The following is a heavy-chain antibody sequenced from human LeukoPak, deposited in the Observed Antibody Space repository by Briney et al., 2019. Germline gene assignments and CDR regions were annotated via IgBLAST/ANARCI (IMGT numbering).Heavy chain of an antibody. Sequence: GGSLRLSCAASGFTFSGYYMTWIRQPPGKGLEWVSYISSSGNNIYYADSVKGRFTISRDNAKNSLYLQMNSLRAEDTAVYYCTRESGYSFTYPWGQGTLVAVSS. CDR3: TRESGYSFTYP. D-gene: IGHD5-18*01. CDR1: GFTFSGYY. V-gene: IGHV3-11*01. CDR2: ISSSGNNI. J-gene: IGHJ5*02.